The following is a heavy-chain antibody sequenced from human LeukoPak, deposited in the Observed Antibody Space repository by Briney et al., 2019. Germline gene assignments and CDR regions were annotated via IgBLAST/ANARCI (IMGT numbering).Heavy chain of an antibody. CDR1: GFTFSSYE. D-gene: IGHD6-13*01. CDR2: ISSSGSTI. V-gene: IGHV3-48*03. CDR3: AREDGYSSSRGFDY. Sequence: PGGSLRLSCAASGFTFSSYEMNWVRQAPGKGLEWVSYISSSGSTIYYADSVKGRFTISRDNAKNSLYLQMNSLRAEDTAVYYCAREDGYSSSRGFDYWGQGTLVTVSS. J-gene: IGHJ4*02.